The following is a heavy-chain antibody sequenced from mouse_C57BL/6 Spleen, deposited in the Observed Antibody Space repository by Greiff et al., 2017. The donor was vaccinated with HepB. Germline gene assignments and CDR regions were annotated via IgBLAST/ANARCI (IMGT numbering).Heavy chain of an antibody. V-gene: IGHV1-42*01. J-gene: IGHJ2*01. CDR1: GYSFTGYY. Sequence: VQLQQSGPELVKPGASVKISCKASGYSFTGYYMNWVKQSPEKSLEWIGEINPSTGGTTYNQKFKAKATLTVDKSSSTAYMQLKSLTSEDSAVYYCASALFDYWGQGTTLTVSS. CDR2: INPSTGGT. CDR3: ASALFDY.